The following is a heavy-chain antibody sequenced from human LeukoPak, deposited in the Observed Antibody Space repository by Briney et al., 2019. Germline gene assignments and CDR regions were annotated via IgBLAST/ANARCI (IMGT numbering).Heavy chain of an antibody. CDR1: GFTFSSYS. J-gene: IGHJ3*02. CDR3: ARDLTPAIYFDSSVYFYDAFDI. CDR2: ISSSSSYI. V-gene: IGHV3-21*01. D-gene: IGHD3-22*01. Sequence: PGGSLRLSCAASGFTFSSYSMNWVRQAPGKGLEWVSSISSSSSYIYYADSVKGRFTISRDNAKNSLYLQMNSLRAEDTAVYYCARDLTPAIYFDSSVYFYDAFDIWGQGTMVTVSS.